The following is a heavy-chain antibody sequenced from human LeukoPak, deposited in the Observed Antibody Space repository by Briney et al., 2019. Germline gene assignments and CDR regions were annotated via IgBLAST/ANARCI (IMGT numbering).Heavy chain of an antibody. D-gene: IGHD2-2*03. CDR1: GFTFSSYA. V-gene: IGHV3-30-3*01. Sequence: GGSLRLSCAASGFTFSSYAMHWVRQAPGKGLHWVAVISYDGSNKYYADSVKGRFTISRDNSKNTLYLQLNSLRPEDTALYYCARDGYCSSTGCSAYFFDSWGQGTLVTVSS. J-gene: IGHJ4*02. CDR3: ARDGYCSSTGCSAYFFDS. CDR2: ISYDGSNK.